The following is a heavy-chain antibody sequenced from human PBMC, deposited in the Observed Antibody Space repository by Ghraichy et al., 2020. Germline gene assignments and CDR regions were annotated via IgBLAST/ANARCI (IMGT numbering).Heavy chain of an antibody. Sequence: ASVKVSCKVSGCTLTELSMHWVRQAPGKGLEWMGTFDPEDGDIIYAQKFQGRVTMTEDTSTDTAYMELSSLRSEDTAVYYCATVGLYSNQHLTPLDYWGQGALVTVSS. CDR3: ATVGLYSNQHLTPLDY. CDR2: FDPEDGDI. V-gene: IGHV1-24*01. D-gene: IGHD4-11*01. J-gene: IGHJ4*02. CDR1: GCTLTELS.